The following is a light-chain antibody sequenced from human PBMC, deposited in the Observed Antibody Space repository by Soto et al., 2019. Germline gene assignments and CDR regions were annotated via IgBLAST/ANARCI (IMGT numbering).Light chain of an antibody. CDR3: QQSYSIPWT. J-gene: IGKJ1*01. CDR2: AAS. V-gene: IGKV1-9*01. CDR1: QGIDTS. Sequence: ILLTQCQSLLSASFRDKAKMSCRASQGIDTSLAWYQQKPGKAPKLLIYAASNFQSGVPSRFSGSGSGTHFTLTISSLQPEDFAVYYCQQSYSIPWTFGQGTKVDIK.